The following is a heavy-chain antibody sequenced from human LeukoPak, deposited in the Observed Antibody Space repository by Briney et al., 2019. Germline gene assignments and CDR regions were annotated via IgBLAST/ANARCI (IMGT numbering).Heavy chain of an antibody. CDR1: GFTFISYS. D-gene: IGHD3-16*01. CDR2: IGSLGTDI. Sequence: GGSLRLSCVASGFTFISYSMNWVRQVPGKGLEWVSSIGSLGTDIYYTDSVKGRFTVSTDNAQNSLYLQMNSLRAEDTALYYWENYLIVRLGDLDIWGQGTMVTVSS. J-gene: IGHJ4*02. V-gene: IGHV3-21*01. CDR3: ENYLIVRLGDLDI.